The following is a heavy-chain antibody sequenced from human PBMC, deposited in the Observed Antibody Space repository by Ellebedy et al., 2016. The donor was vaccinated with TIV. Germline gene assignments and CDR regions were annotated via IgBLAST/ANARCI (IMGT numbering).Heavy chain of an antibody. CDR1: VVSVSNNGVT. Sequence: SQTLSLTCAISVVSVSNNGVTWTWIRQSPSRGLEWLGRAYYRSTWIYNYAVSVKGRITINPDTSNNQLSLHLNSVTPEETAVYSCARDPPWCNSCADVWGRGTTVTVSS. V-gene: IGHV6-1*01. J-gene: IGHJ6*02. CDR2: AYYRSTWIY. CDR3: ARDPPWCNSCADV. D-gene: IGHD2-8*01.